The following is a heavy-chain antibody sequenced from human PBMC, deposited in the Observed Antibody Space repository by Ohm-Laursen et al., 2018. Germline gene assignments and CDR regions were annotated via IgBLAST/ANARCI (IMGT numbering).Heavy chain of an antibody. Sequence: TQTLTLTCTFSGFSLNGSPMCVSWIRQSPGKGLEWLALIYWDDDKRYSPSLKSRLTITKDTSKNQVVLTMTNMDPVDTATYYCAHSIVVVPAAKADWFDPWGQGTLVTVSS. CDR1: GFSLNGSPMC. J-gene: IGHJ5*02. CDR2: IYWDDDK. V-gene: IGHV2-5*08. D-gene: IGHD2-2*01. CDR3: AHSIVVVPAAKADWFDP.